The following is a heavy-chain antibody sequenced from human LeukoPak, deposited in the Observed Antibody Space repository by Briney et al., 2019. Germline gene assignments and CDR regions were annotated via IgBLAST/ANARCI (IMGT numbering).Heavy chain of an antibody. Sequence: ASVKVSCKASGYTFTSYHMHWVRQAPGQGLEWMGIINPSGGTTNYAQKFRGRVTMTRDMSTSTVYMELSSLRSEDTAVYYCAGGYYYGSGRHMDVWGKGTTVTISS. V-gene: IGHV1-46*01. CDR2: INPSGGTT. J-gene: IGHJ6*03. CDR1: GYTFTSYH. CDR3: AGGYYYGSGRHMDV. D-gene: IGHD3-10*01.